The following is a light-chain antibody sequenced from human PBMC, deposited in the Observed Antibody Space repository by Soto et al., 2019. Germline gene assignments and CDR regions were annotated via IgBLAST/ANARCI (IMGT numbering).Light chain of an antibody. CDR3: CSYTGSPWV. V-gene: IGLV2-11*01. J-gene: IGLJ3*02. Sequence: QSVLTQPRSVSGSPGQSVTISCTGTSSDVGGYNYVSWYQQHPGKVPKLMIYDVRKRPSGVPDRFSGSKSGNTASLTISGLQAEDEADYYCCSYTGSPWVFGGGTQLTVL. CDR2: DVR. CDR1: SSDVGGYNY.